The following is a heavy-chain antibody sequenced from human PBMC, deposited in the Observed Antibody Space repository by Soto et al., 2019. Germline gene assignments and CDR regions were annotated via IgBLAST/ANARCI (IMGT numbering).Heavy chain of an antibody. J-gene: IGHJ4*02. Sequence: QVQLVQSGAEEQKPGSSVKVSCKASGGTFSSSAISWVRQAPGQGLEWMGGIITMFGTAQYAQRFQDRVTITADESTSTAYMELSSLSSDDTAVYYCARDFGHGHCSGGSCYTLDHWGQGTLVVVSS. V-gene: IGHV1-69*01. D-gene: IGHD2-15*01. CDR2: IITMFGTA. CDR1: GGTFSSSA. CDR3: ARDFGHGHCSGGSCYTLDH.